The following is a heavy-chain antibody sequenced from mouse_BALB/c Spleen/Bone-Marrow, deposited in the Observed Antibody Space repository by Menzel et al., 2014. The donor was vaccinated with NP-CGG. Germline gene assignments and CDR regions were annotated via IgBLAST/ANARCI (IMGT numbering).Heavy chain of an antibody. CDR1: GFSLTSYG. CDR3: ARVTGTDWYFDV. Sequence: VKLQESGPGLVAPSQSLSITCTVSGFSLTSYGVHWVRQPPGKGLEWLGVICAGGSTNYNSALMSRLSISKDNSKSQVFLKMNSLQTDDTAVYYCARVTGTDWYFDVWGAGTTVTVSS. J-gene: IGHJ1*01. V-gene: IGHV2-9*02. D-gene: IGHD4-1*01. CDR2: ICAGGST.